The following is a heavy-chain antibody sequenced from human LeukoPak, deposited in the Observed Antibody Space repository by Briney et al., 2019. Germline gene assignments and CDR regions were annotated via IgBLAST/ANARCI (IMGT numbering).Heavy chain of an antibody. D-gene: IGHD3-10*01. Sequence: ASVKVSCKASGYTFTSYYMHWVRQAPGQGLEWMGIINLSGGSTSYAQKFQGRVTMTRDTSTSTVYMELSSLRSEDTAVYYCARAPYGPGRLWFVPSYYYGMDVWGQGTTVTVSS. CDR2: INLSGGST. V-gene: IGHV1-46*01. J-gene: IGHJ6*02. CDR1: GYTFTSYY. CDR3: ARAPYGPGRLWFVPSYYYGMDV.